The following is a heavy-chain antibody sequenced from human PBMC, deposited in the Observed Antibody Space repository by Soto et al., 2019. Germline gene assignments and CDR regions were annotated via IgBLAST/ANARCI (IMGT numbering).Heavy chain of an antibody. CDR1: GFTFSGYW. Sequence: EVQLVESGGGLVQPGGSLRLSCAASGFTFSGYWMHWVRQAPGKGLVWVSRIKSDGISTTYADSVKGRFTISRDNAKNTLYLQMNSLRAEDTAVYYCVRDWDYWGQGPLVTVSS. J-gene: IGHJ4*02. V-gene: IGHV3-74*01. CDR2: IKSDGIST. CDR3: VRDWDY.